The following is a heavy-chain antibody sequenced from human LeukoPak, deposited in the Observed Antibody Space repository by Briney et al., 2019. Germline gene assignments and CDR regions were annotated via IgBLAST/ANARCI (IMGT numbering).Heavy chain of an antibody. Sequence: GGSLRLSCAASGFTFSSYSMNWVRQAPGKGLEWVSSISSSSSYICYADSVKGRFTISRDNAKNSLYLQMNSLRAEDTAVYYCARDYGGNSDYWGQGTLVTVSS. J-gene: IGHJ4*02. CDR3: ARDYGGNSDY. CDR2: ISSSSSYI. D-gene: IGHD4-23*01. V-gene: IGHV3-21*01. CDR1: GFTFSSYS.